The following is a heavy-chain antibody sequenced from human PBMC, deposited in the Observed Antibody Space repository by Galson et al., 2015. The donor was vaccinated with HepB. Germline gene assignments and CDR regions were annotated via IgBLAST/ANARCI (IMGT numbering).Heavy chain of an antibody. J-gene: IGHJ4*02. CDR3: ARAGYSSSWFDY. CDR1: GFTFSDYY. Sequence: SLRLSCAASGFTFSDYYMSWIRQAPGKGLEWVSYISSSSSYTNYADSVKGRFTISRDNAKNSLYLQMNSLRAEDTAVYYCARAGYSSSWFDYWGQGTLVTVSS. V-gene: IGHV3-11*06. D-gene: IGHD6-13*01. CDR2: ISSSSSYT.